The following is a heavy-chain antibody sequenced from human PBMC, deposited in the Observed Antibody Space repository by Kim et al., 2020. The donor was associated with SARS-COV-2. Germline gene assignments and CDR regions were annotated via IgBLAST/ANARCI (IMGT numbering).Heavy chain of an antibody. CDR1: GGSISSYY. CDR3: ARDFCSGGSCLSLWFDP. CDR2: IYTSGST. J-gene: IGHJ5*02. D-gene: IGHD2-15*01. Sequence: SETLSLTCTVSGGSISSYYWSWIRQPAGKGLEWIGRIYTSGSTNYNPSLKSRVTMSVDTSKNQFSLKLSSVTAADTAVYYCARDFCSGGSCLSLWFDPWGQGTLVTVSS. V-gene: IGHV4-4*07.